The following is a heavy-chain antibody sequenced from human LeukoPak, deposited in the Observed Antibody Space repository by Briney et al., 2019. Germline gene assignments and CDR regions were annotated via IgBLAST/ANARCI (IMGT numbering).Heavy chain of an antibody. V-gene: IGHV4-39*01. CDR1: GGSISSSSYY. CDR3: ASIPDCSSTSCPLDYYYMDV. D-gene: IGHD2-2*01. J-gene: IGHJ6*03. Sequence: SETLSLTCTVSGGSISSSSYYWGWIRQPPGKGLEWIGSIYYSGSTYYNPSLKSRVTISVDTSKNQFSLKLSSVTAAGTAVYYCASIPDCSSTSCPLDYYYMDVWGKGTTVTVSS. CDR2: IYYSGST.